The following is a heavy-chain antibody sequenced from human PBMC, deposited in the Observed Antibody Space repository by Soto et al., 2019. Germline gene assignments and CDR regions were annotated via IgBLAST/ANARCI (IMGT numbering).Heavy chain of an antibody. V-gene: IGHV3-11*01. CDR2: ISSSGSTI. CDR1: GFTFSDYY. CDR3: ARDSAYCGGDCYPYGMDV. J-gene: IGHJ6*02. Sequence: SLRLSCAASGFTFSDYYMSWIRQAPGKGLEWVSYISSSGSTIYYADSVKGRFTISRDNAKNSLYLQMNSLRAEDTAVYYCARDSAYCGGDCYPYGMDVWGQGTTVTVSS. D-gene: IGHD2-21*02.